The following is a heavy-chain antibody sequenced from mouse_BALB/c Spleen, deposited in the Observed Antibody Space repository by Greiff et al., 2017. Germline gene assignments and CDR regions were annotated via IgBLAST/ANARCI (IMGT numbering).Heavy chain of an antibody. D-gene: IGHD1-1*01. V-gene: IGHV2-9*02. Sequence: VQLKESGPGLVAPSQSLSITCTVSGFSLTSYGVHWVRQPPGKGLEWLGVIWAGGSTNYNSALMSRLSISKDNSKSQVFLKMNSLQTDDTAMYYCASYGSSPAWFAYWGQGTLVTVSA. CDR3: ASYGSSPAWFAY. CDR2: IWAGGST. CDR1: GFSLTSYG. J-gene: IGHJ3*01.